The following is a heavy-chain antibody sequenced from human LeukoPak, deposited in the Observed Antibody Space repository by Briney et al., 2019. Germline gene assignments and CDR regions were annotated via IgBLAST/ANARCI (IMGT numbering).Heavy chain of an antibody. Sequence: GRSLRLSCAASGFTFSSYEMNWVRQVPGKGLESVSYMSRSGNIIYYADSVKGRFTISRDNAKKSLYLQMNSLRAEDTALYYCARAHGAGGLGYYYMDVWGKGTTVTISS. CDR3: ARAHGAGGLGYYYMDV. CDR2: MSRSGNII. CDR1: GFTFSSYE. D-gene: IGHD6-19*01. V-gene: IGHV3-48*03. J-gene: IGHJ6*03.